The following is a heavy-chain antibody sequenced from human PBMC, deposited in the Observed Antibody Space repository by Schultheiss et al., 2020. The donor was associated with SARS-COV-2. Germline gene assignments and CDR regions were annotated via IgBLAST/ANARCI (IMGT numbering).Heavy chain of an antibody. V-gene: IGHV3-30*04. Sequence: GGSLRLSCAASGFTFSSYAMHWVRQAPGKGLEWVAVISYDGSNKYYADSVKGRFTISRDNSKNTLYLQMNSLRAEDTAVYYCARTQFDYSNFYYYYGMDVWGQGTTVTVSS. CDR3: ARTQFDYSNFYYYYGMDV. J-gene: IGHJ6*02. CDR1: GFTFSSYA. D-gene: IGHD4-11*01. CDR2: ISYDGSNK.